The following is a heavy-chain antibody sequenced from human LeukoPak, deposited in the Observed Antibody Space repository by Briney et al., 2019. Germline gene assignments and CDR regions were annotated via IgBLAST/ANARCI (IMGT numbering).Heavy chain of an antibody. CDR2: ISSSGSTI. CDR3: AREMPGYYDSSGYFDY. J-gene: IGHJ4*02. Sequence: GGSLRLSCAASGFTFSSYEMNWVRQAPGKGLEWVSYISSSGSTIYYADSVKGRFTISRDNAKNSLYLQMNSLRAEDTAVHYCAREMPGYYDSSGYFDYWGQGTLVTVSS. CDR1: GFTFSSYE. V-gene: IGHV3-48*03. D-gene: IGHD3-22*01.